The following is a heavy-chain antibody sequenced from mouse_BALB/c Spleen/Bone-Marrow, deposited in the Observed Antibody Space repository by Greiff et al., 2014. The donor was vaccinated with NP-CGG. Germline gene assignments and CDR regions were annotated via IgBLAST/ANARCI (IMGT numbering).Heavy chain of an antibody. CDR3: AKRGVNGHFWLAS. CDR1: GFTFSSYA. V-gene: IGHV5-6-5*01. D-gene: IGHD2-1*01. Sequence: VQLNESGGGLVTPGRTLKLSCAASGFTFSSYAMSWVRQTPEKRLEWVASISSGGSTYYPDSVKGRFTISRDNARNILYLQMSSLRSEDTAMYYCAKRGVNGHFWLASSRQATL. CDR2: ISSGGST. J-gene: IGHJ3*01.